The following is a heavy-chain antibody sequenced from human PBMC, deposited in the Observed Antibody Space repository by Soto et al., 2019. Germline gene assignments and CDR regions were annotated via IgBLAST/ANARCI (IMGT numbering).Heavy chain of an antibody. V-gene: IGHV1-2*04. CDR1: GYTFTGYY. J-gene: IGHJ6*02. CDR2: INPNSGGT. CDR3: ARDRVSGSSSWLDLYYYYYGMDV. D-gene: IGHD6-13*01. Sequence: GASVKVSCKASGYTFTGYYMHWVRQAPGQGLEWMGWINPNSGGTNYAQKFQGWVTMTRDTSISTAYMELSRLRSDDTAVYYCARDRVSGSSSWLDLYYYYYGMDVWGQGTTVTVSS.